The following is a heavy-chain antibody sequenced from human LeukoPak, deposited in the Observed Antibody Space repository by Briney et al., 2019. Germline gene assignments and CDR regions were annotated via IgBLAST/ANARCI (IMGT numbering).Heavy chain of an antibody. V-gene: IGHV3-66*04. CDR3: ARHNYYASSGYFSL. D-gene: IGHD3-22*01. CDR1: GFTFSDYN. J-gene: IGHJ4*02. CDR2: IYSGGST. Sequence: GGSLRLSCAASGFTFSDYNMNWVRQAPGKGLEWVSIIYSGGSTYYADSVKGRFTISRDNSKNTVYLQMNSLRAEDTAVYYCARHNYYASSGYFSLWGQGTLATVSS.